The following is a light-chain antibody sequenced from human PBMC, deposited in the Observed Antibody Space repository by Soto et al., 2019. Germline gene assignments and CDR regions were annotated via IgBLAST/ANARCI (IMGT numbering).Light chain of an antibody. J-gene: IGKJ1*01. CDR2: GGS. CDR3: QQYNNRPPWT. CDR1: QTIDTN. V-gene: IGKV3-15*01. Sequence: EIVMTQSPGTLSVSPGERATLSCRASQTIDTNLAWYQQKPGQAPRLRIFGGSTRATGIPARFSGSGSGTEFSLTITSLQSEDFALYYCQQYNNRPPWTFGQGTKVDIK.